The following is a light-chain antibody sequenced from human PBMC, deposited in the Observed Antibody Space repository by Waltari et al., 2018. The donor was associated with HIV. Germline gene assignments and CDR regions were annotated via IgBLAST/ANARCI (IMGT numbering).Light chain of an antibody. Sequence: QSVLTQPPSASGTPGHRVTISCSGSSSNIGTNSVNWYQHLPETAPKLLIFRNNQRPSGVPDRFSGSNSVTSASLAISGLQSEDEADYYCAAWDDSLNGYVFGTGTTVTVL. CDR1: SSNIGTNS. J-gene: IGLJ1*01. V-gene: IGLV1-44*01. CDR3: AAWDDSLNGYV. CDR2: RNN.